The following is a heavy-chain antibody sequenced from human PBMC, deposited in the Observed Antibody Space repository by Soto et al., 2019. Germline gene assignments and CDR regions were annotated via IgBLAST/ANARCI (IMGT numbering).Heavy chain of an antibody. D-gene: IGHD2-15*01. J-gene: IGHJ4*02. V-gene: IGHV3-74*01. Sequence: GGSLRLSCAASGFTFSSYWMHWVRQAPGKGLVWVSRINSDGSSTSYADSVKGRFTISRDNAKNTLYLQMNSLRAEDTAVYYCARYCSGGSCYWPGFFWGQGTLVTVSS. CDR1: GFTFSSYW. CDR2: INSDGSST. CDR3: ARYCSGGSCYWPGFF.